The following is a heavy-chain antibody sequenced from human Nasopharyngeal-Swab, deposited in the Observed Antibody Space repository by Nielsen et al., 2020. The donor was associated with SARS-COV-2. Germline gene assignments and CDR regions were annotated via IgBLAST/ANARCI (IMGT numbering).Heavy chain of an antibody. J-gene: IGHJ6*03. Sequence: WIRQPPGKGLEGIGYIYYSGSTNYNPSLKSRVTISVDTSKNQFSLKLSSVTAADTAVYYCARQIYDFWSGYGLVYYYYMDVWGKGTTVTVSS. CDR3: ARQIYDFWSGYGLVYYYYMDV. D-gene: IGHD3-3*01. V-gene: IGHV4-59*08. CDR2: IYYSGST.